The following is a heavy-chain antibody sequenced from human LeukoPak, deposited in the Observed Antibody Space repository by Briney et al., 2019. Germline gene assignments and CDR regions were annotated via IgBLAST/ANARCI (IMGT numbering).Heavy chain of an antibody. CDR2: ISGSGGST. CDR3: ARVGDGGGSSYFDY. CDR1: GFTFSSYA. J-gene: IGHJ4*02. D-gene: IGHD2-15*01. Sequence: GESLRLSCAASGFTFSSYAMSWVRQAPGKGLELVSAISGSGGSTYYADSVKGRFTISRDNSKNTLYLQMNSLRAEDTAVYYCARVGDGGGSSYFDYWGQGTPVTVSS. V-gene: IGHV3-23*01.